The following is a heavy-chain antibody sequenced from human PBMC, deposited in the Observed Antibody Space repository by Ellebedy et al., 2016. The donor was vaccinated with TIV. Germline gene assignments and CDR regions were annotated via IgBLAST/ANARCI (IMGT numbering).Heavy chain of an antibody. Sequence: SGPTLVKPKETLTLTCTVSGFSLTNIIMGVSWIRQAPGKALEWLAHSSSYDEKFYSTSLKTRLVISRDTSKSQVVLTMTNIDPVDTGTYYCARAVKYCGGDCTHKFDYWGQGTPVTVSS. CDR2: SSSYDEK. D-gene: IGHD2-21*02. CDR3: ARAVKYCGGDCTHKFDY. V-gene: IGHV2-26*01. CDR1: GFSLTNIIMG. J-gene: IGHJ4*02.